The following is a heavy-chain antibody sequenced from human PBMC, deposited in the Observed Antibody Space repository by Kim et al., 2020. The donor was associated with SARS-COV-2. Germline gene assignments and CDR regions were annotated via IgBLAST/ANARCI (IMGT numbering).Heavy chain of an antibody. CDR3: ARVYSGSHHFDY. D-gene: IGHD1-1*01. J-gene: IGHJ4*02. V-gene: IGHV3-21*01. Sequence: SIYYADSVKGRFIISRDNAENSLYLQMNSLRAEDTAVYYCARVYSGSHHFDYWGQGTLVTVSS. CDR2: SI.